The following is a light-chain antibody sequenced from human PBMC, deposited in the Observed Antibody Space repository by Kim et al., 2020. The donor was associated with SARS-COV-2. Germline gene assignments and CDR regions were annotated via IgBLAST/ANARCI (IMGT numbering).Light chain of an antibody. V-gene: IGLV2-8*01. CDR1: SSDVGGYDY. Sequence: GQSVTISCTGTSSDVGGYDYVSWYQLHPGKAPKLMIYEVNKRPSGVPDRFSGSKSGNTASLTVSGLQAEDEADYYCSSYAGNNNVVFGGGTQLTVL. CDR2: EVN. CDR3: SSYAGNNNVV. J-gene: IGLJ2*01.